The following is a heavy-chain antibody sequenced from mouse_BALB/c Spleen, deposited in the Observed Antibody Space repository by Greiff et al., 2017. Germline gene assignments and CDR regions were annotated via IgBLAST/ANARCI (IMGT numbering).Heavy chain of an antibody. D-gene: IGHD3-3*01. Sequence: DVQLVESGGGLVQPGGSLKLSCAASGFTFSSYGMSWVRQTPDKRLELVATINSNGGSTYYPDSVKGRFTISRDNAKNTLYLQMSSLKSEDTAMYYCARDRGAYWGQGTTLTVSS. CDR1: GFTFSSYG. CDR2: INSNGGST. CDR3: ARDRGAY. J-gene: IGHJ2*01. V-gene: IGHV5-6-3*01.